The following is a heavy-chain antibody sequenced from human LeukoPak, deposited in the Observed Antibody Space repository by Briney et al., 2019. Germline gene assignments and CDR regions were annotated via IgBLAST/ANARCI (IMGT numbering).Heavy chain of an antibody. J-gene: IGHJ2*01. CDR3: ARDQAVAGTWNWYLDL. V-gene: IGHV4-30-4*08. CDR2: IYYSGST. Sequence: PSETLSLTCTVSGGSISSGDYYWSWIRQPPGKGLEWIGYIYYSGSTYYNPSLKSRVTISVDTSKNQFSLKLSSVTAADAAVYYCARDQAVAGTWNWYLDLWGRGTLVTVSS. D-gene: IGHD6-19*01. CDR1: GGSISSGDYY.